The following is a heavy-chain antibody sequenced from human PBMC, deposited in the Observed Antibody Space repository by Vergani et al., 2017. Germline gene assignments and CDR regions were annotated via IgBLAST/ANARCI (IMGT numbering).Heavy chain of an antibody. CDR1: GYTFTGYY. CDR2: INPNSGGT. CDR3: AREPDYDGWGSSPYRKNWFDP. V-gene: IGHV1-2*02. D-gene: IGHD3-10*01. J-gene: IGHJ5*02. Sequence: QVQLVQSGAEVKKPGASVKVSCKASGYTFTGYYMHWVRQAPGQGLEWMGWINPNSGGTNYAQKFQGRVTMTRDTSISTAYMELSRLRSDDTAVYYCAREPDYDGWGSSPYRKNWFDPGGQGILVT.